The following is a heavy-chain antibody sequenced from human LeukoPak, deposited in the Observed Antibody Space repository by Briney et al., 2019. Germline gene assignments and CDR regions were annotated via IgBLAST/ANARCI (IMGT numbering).Heavy chain of an antibody. Sequence: LSGGSLRLSCAASGFTFSSYAMSWVRQAPGKGLEWVSTINGSGDRKYYTDSVKGRFTISRVSSENTLYLQMNSLRDEDTAVYYCAKFEFGFWGQGTLVTVSS. D-gene: IGHD3-16*01. V-gene: IGHV3-23*01. CDR2: INGSGDRK. J-gene: IGHJ4*02. CDR3: AKFEFGF. CDR1: GFTFSSYA.